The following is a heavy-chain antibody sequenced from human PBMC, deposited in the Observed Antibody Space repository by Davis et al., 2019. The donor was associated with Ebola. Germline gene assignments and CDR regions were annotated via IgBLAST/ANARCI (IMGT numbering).Heavy chain of an antibody. CDR3: ARGSLVYSKGYYYYMDV. J-gene: IGHJ6*03. CDR1: GFTFSSYW. CDR2: INSDGSST. D-gene: IGHD4-11*01. V-gene: IGHV3-74*01. Sequence: GESLKISCAASGFTFSSYWMHWVRQAPGKGLVWVSRINSDGSSTSYADSVKGRFTISRDNAKNTLYLQMNSLRAEDTAVYYCARGSLVYSKGYYYYMDVWGKGTTVTVSS.